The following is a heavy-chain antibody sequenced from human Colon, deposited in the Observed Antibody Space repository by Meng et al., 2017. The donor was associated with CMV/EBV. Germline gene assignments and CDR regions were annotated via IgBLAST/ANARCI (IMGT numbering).Heavy chain of an antibody. CDR1: VVAMHSYH. CDR2: VYPSGAT. V-gene: IGHV4-4*07. CDR3: AREMTAGVAAADRVGDAYE. Sequence: QGHLPETGLGLVKPSESLSLICTVSVVAMHSYHFAWIRQFAGKGLEWIGPVYPSGATTYNPSVVSRVTMSRDTSQNQFSLNLKSVTAADTAVYFCAREMTAGVAAADRVGDAYEWGPGTLVTVSS. D-gene: IGHD6-13*01. J-gene: IGHJ1*01.